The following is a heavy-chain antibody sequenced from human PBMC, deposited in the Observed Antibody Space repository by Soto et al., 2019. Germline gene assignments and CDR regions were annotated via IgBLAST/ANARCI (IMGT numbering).Heavy chain of an antibody. V-gene: IGHV3-30*18. CDR2: ISSGASEK. Sequence: QVHLVGSGGGVVQPGRSLRLSCAASGFSFSSYGMHWVRQTPAKGLEWVAAISSGASEKYYSDSVRGRFTISRDNSENTLFLAMNRLSDEDTPMYYCAKNPERGTWYFDVWGRGTQVTVS. CDR3: AKNPERGTWYFDV. D-gene: IGHD1-1*01. J-gene: IGHJ2*01. CDR1: GFSFSSYG.